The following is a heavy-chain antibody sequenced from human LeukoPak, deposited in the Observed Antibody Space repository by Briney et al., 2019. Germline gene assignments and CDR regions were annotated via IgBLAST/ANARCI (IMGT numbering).Heavy chain of an antibody. V-gene: IGHV3-20*04. CDR3: ARGPLGRYYYYMDV. CDR1: GFTFDDYG. J-gene: IGHJ6*03. CDR2: INWNGGST. D-gene: IGHD1-14*01. Sequence: PGGSLRLSCAASGFTFDDYGMSWVRQAPGKGLEWVSGINWNGGSTGYADSVKGRFTVSRDNAKNSLYLQMNSLRAEDTALYYCARGPLGRYYYYMDVWGKGTTVTVSS.